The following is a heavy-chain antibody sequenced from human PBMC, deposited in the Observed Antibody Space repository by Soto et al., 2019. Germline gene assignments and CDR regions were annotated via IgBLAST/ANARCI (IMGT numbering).Heavy chain of an antibody. CDR3: ARGTYYYDSIVYYYNY. CDR2: INAGNGNT. D-gene: IGHD3-22*01. J-gene: IGHJ4*02. Sequence: GDSVKGSCKASGYTFSSYAMHWVRQAPGQRLEWMGWINAGNGNTKYSQKFQGRVTITRDTSASTAYMELSSLRSEDTAVYYCARGTYYYDSIVYYYNYWGEGPLV. V-gene: IGHV1-3*01. CDR1: GYTFSSYA.